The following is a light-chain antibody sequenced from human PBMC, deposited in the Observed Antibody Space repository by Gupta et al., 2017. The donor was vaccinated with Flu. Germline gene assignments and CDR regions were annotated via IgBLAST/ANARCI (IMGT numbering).Light chain of an antibody. CDR2: DNN. CDR3: GTWDSSLSAWV. Sequence: QAVLTQPPSVSAAPGQHVTISCSGSSSNIGNDYVSWYQQLPGSAPRLLIYDNNKRPSGIPDRFSGSKYGTSATLGITGLQTGDEADDYCGTWDSSLSAWVFGGGTKLTVL. CDR1: SSNIGNDY. J-gene: IGLJ3*02. V-gene: IGLV1-51*01.